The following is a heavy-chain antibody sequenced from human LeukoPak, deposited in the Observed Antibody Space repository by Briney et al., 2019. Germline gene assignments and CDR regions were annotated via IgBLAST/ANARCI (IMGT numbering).Heavy chain of an antibody. Sequence: GGSLRLSCAASGFTFRSYGMHWVRQAPGKGLEWVSLISGDGGSTYYADSVKGRFTISRDNSKNSLYLQMNSLRTEDTALYYCAKDRGSGSYYGSYYYYGMDVWGQGTTVTVSS. CDR1: GFTFRSYG. V-gene: IGHV3-43*02. D-gene: IGHD1-26*01. CDR3: AKDRGSGSYYGSYYYYGMDV. CDR2: ISGDGGST. J-gene: IGHJ6*02.